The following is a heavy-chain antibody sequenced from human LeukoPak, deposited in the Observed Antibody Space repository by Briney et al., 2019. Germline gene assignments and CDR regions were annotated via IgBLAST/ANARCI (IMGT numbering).Heavy chain of an antibody. D-gene: IGHD1-1*01. J-gene: IGHJ4*02. V-gene: IGHV1-46*01. CDR2: INPSRGST. CDR3: ARLEITSVDY. Sequence: ASVKVSCKASGYTFSSYYINWVRQAPGQGLEWMGIINPSRGSTSYAQQFQGRVTMTRDTSTNTVYMELSSLRSEDTAVYYCARLEITSVDYWGQGTLVTVSS. CDR1: GYTFSSYY.